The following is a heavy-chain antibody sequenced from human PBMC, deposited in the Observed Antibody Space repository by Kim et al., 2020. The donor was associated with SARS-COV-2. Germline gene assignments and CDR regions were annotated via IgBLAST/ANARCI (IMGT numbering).Heavy chain of an antibody. D-gene: IGHD1-26*01. CDR2: VSDTGADR. Sequence: GGSLRLSCAASGFTFSGYGMSWVRRAPGKGLEWVSAVSDTGADRNYANSVKGRFTISRDNSKNTLYLQMNSLRDEDTAVYYCAKRLGPTTPNFDYWGQGTLVTVSS. CDR1: GFTFSGYG. CDR3: AKRLGPTTPNFDY. J-gene: IGHJ4*02. V-gene: IGHV3-23*01.